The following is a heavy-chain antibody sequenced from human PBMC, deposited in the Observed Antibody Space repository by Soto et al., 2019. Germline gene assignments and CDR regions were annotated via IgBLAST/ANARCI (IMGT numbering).Heavy chain of an antibody. CDR3: AKGGYYSLFDI. J-gene: IGHJ3*02. Sequence: EVQLWESGGGFVQPGGSLRLSCAATGFSFAGYALTWVRQAPGKGLEWLSAVSGGGASTYYADSVRGRFSISRDNSNNTLSLQMHILRVEDTAVYFCAKGGYYSLFDIWGQGTMVTVSA. V-gene: IGHV3-23*01. D-gene: IGHD3-16*01. CDR1: GFSFAGYA. CDR2: VSGGGAST.